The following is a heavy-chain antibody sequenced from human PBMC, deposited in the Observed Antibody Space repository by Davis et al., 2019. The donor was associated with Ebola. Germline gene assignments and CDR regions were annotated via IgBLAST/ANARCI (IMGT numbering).Heavy chain of an antibody. CDR1: GGSFSGYY. D-gene: IGHD4-11*01. V-gene: IGHV4-34*01. CDR3: ARMPPTVTTKGY. Sequence: PGGSLRLSCAVYGGSFSGYYWSWIRQPPGKGLEWIGEINHSGSTNYNPSLNSRVIISVDTSKNQFSLKLSSVTAADTAVYYCARMPPTVTTKGYWGQGTLVTVSS. CDR2: INHSGST. J-gene: IGHJ4*02.